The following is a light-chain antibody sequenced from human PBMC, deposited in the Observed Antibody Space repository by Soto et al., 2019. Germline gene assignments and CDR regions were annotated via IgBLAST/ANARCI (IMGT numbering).Light chain of an antibody. CDR2: DVS. Sequence: QSVLTQPASVSGSPGQSITISCTGTSSDVGGYNYVSWYQQHPGKAPKLMIYDVSNRPSGVSNRFSGSKSGNTASLTISGHKAEDEADYYCSSYTRSSTLGVFGGGTTVTVL. CDR1: SSDVGGYNY. CDR3: SSYTRSSTLGV. J-gene: IGLJ2*01. V-gene: IGLV2-14*01.